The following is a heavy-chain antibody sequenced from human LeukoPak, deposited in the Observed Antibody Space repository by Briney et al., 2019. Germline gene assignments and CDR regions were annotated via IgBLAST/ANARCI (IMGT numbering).Heavy chain of an antibody. CDR3: ARDQGYYDSSGYLTYWFDP. CDR2: ISAYNGNT. D-gene: IGHD3-22*01. J-gene: IGHJ5*02. CDR1: GYTFTSYG. V-gene: IGHV1-18*04. Sequence: ASVKVSCKASGYTFTSYGISWVRQAPGQGLEWMGWISAYNGNTNYAQKLQGRVTMTTDTSTSTAYMELRSLRSDDTAVYYCARDQGYYDSSGYLTYWFDPWGQGTLVTVSS.